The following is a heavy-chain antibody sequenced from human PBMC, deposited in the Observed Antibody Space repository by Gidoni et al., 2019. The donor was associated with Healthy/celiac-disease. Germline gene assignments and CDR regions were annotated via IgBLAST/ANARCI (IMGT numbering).Heavy chain of an antibody. J-gene: IGHJ6*02. Sequence: EVQLLESGGGLVQPGGSLRLYCAASGVTFSSYAMRWVRQAPGKGLEWVSAISGSGGSTYYADSVKGRFTISRDNSKNTLYLQMNSLRAEDTAVYYCAKDPTGPLGLRYFDWLSPYGMDVWGQGTTVTVSS. CDR3: AKDPTGPLGLRYFDWLSPYGMDV. CDR1: GVTFSSYA. D-gene: IGHD3-9*01. CDR2: ISGSGGST. V-gene: IGHV3-23*01.